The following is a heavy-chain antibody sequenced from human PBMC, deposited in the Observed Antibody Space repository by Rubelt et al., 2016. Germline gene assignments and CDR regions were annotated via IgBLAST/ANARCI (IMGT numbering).Heavy chain of an antibody. J-gene: IGHJ4*02. V-gene: IGHV1-46*01. D-gene: IGHD5-18*01. Sequence: QVQLVQSGAEVKKPGSSVKVSCKASGGTFSSYAISWVRQAPGKGLEWMGIINPSGGSTRYAQKFQGRVPMTRDTATSTVYMELSSLRSEDTAVYYCARGLWSGGDYWGQGTLVTVSS. CDR2: INPSGGST. CDR3: ARGLWSGGDY. CDR1: GGTFSSYA.